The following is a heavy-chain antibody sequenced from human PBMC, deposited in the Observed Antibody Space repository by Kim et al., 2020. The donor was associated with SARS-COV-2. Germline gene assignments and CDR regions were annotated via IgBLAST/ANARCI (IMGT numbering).Heavy chain of an antibody. D-gene: IGHD1-26*01. J-gene: IGHJ4*02. CDR3: AKGGPSSGSYSIDY. Sequence: ADSVKGRFNNPRDNAKNSLYLQMNSRRAEDTALYYCAKGGPSSGSYSIDYWGQGTLVTVSS. V-gene: IGHV3-9*01.